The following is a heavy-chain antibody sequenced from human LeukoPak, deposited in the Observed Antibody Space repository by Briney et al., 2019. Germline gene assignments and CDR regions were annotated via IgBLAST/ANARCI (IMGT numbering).Heavy chain of an antibody. J-gene: IGHJ4*02. D-gene: IGHD5-24*01. CDR1: GGSIRSSYYY. CDR2: IYDSGST. V-gene: IGHV4-39*07. Sequence: TSSETLSLTCTVSGGSIRSSYYYWGWIRQPPGKGLEWIGSIYDSGSTYYNPSLKSRVTISVDTSKNQFSLKLSSVTAADTAVYYCARVRDGYNIVDYWGQGTLVTVSS. CDR3: ARVRDGYNIVDY.